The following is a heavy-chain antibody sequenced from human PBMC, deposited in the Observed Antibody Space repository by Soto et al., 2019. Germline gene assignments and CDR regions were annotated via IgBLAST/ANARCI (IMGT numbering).Heavy chain of an antibody. V-gene: IGHV1-18*01. CDR3: ARDVGYYYYCSGYYTFDS. D-gene: IGHD3-22*01. Sequence: ASVKVSCKASGYTFTSYGISWVRQAPGQGLEWMGWISAYNGNTNYAQKLQGRVTMTTDTSTSTAYIELRSLRSDDTAVYYCARDVGYYYYCSGYYTFDSWGQGTLVTISS. CDR1: GYTFTSYG. CDR2: ISAYNGNT. J-gene: IGHJ4*02.